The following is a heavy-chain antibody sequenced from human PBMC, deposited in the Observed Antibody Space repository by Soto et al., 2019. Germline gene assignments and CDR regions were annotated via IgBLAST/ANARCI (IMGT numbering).Heavy chain of an antibody. CDR1: GFTCSSYG. V-gene: IGHV3-33*01. CDR2: IWYDGSNK. CDR3: ARDRAVTVTTSYYFAY. Sequence: QVQLVESGGGVVQPWRSLRLSCAAYGFTCSSYGMHLVRQAPGTGLEWVAVIWYDGSNKYYADSVKGRFTISRDNSKNTLYLQMNSLRADDTAVYYCARDRAVTVTTSYYFAYWGQGTLVTVSS. D-gene: IGHD4-17*01. J-gene: IGHJ4*02.